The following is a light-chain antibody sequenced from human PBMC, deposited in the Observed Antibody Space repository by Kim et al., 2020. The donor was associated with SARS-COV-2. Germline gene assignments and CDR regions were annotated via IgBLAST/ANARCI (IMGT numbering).Light chain of an antibody. CDR2: DVN. CDR1: SSDVVGHNY. Sequence: GQSGTISCTGTSSDVVGHNYVSWYQQHPGKGPKLMIYDVNKRPSGVPDRFSGSKSGNTASLTISGLQAEDEADYYCCSYAGSYTLVFGGGTQLTVL. J-gene: IGLJ3*02. V-gene: IGLV2-11*03. CDR3: CSYAGSYTLV.